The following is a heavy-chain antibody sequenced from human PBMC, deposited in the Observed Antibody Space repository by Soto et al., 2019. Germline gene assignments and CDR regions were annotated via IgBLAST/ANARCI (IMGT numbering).Heavy chain of an antibody. D-gene: IGHD6-13*01. CDR3: ARTIAAAGHNWFDP. V-gene: IGHV4-34*01. Sequence: PSETLSLTCAVYGGSFSGYYWSWIRQPPGKGLEWIGEINHSGSTNYNPSLKSRVTISVDTSKNQFSLKLSSVTAADTAAYYCARTIAAAGHNWFDPWGQGTLVTVSS. J-gene: IGHJ5*02. CDR2: INHSGST. CDR1: GGSFSGYY.